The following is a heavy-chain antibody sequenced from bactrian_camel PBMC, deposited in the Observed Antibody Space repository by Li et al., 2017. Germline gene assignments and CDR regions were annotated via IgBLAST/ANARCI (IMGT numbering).Heavy chain of an antibody. CDR2: ISGDSMIE. Sequence: VQLVESGGGSVQTGGSLRLSCTGFGFSFEDTDVGWYRQVPGNGCELVSAISGDSMIEYYHNSVKGRFIISRNNSKNTVYLQMNSLKPEDTAVYHCVAIGWWSYYSDYENNYWGQGTQVTVS. D-gene: IGHD4*01. J-gene: IGHJ4*01. CDR3: VAIGWWSYYSDYENNY. CDR1: GFSFEDTD. V-gene: IGHV3S32*01.